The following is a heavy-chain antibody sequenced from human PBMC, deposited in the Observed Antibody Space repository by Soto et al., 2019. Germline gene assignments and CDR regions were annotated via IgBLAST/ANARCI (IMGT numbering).Heavy chain of an antibody. CDR3: ARRRGSSGWKTNFDY. D-gene: IGHD6-19*01. CDR2: INSDGSST. V-gene: IGHV3-74*01. CDR1: GFTFSSYW. J-gene: IGHJ4*02. Sequence: GGSLRLSCAASGFTFSSYWMHWVRQAPGKGLVWVSRINSDGSSTSYADSVKGRFTISRDNAKNTLYLQMNSLRAEDTAVHYCARRRGSSGWKTNFDYWGQGTLVTVSS.